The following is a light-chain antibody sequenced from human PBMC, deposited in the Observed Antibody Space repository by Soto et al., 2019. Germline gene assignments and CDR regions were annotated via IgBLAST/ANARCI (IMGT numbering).Light chain of an antibody. CDR1: QTVRNNY. V-gene: IGKV3-20*01. J-gene: IGKJ4*01. CDR2: LAS. Sequence: ELTTPTGTLSLPPGETATLSCRPSQTVRNNYFPWYQQQPGQAPRLLIFLASSRATGIPDGFSGGGSGADFTLTTSRLEPEDSAVYYCGKLSSYQLTFGGGTKGDMK. CDR3: GKLSSYQLT.